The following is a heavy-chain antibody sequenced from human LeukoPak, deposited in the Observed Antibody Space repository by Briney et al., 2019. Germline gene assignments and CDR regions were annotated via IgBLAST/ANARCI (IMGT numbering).Heavy chain of an antibody. CDR1: GYTFTSYA. CDR3: ARDSERELYSSSWPNWFDP. Sequence: GASVKVSCKASGYTFTSYAMHWVRQAPGQRLEWMGWINAGNGNTKYSQKFQGRVTITRDTSASTAYMELSSLRSEDTAVYYCARDSERELYSSSWPNWFDPWGQGTPVPVSS. J-gene: IGHJ5*02. CDR2: INAGNGNT. D-gene: IGHD6-13*01. V-gene: IGHV1-3*01.